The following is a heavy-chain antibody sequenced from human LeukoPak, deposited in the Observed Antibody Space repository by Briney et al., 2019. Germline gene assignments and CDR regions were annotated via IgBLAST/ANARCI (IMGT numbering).Heavy chain of an antibody. CDR2: IYYSGST. D-gene: IGHD2-2*01. Sequence: PSETLSLTCTVSGGSISSSTYYWGWIRQPPGKGLEWIGSIYYSGSTYYNPSLKSRVTISVDTSKNQFSLKLSSVTAADTAVYYCARLLVVVPATGDYWGQGTLVTVSS. V-gene: IGHV4-39*07. CDR3: ARLLVVVPATGDY. CDR1: GGSISSSTYY. J-gene: IGHJ4*02.